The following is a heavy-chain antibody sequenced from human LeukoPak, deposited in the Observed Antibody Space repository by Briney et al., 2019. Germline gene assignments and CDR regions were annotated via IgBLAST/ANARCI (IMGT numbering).Heavy chain of an antibody. J-gene: IGHJ2*01. V-gene: IGHV3-23*01. D-gene: IGHD3-22*01. CDR1: GFTFSSYA. CDR2: ISGSGGST. CDR3: AKDPHYYDSSGYYEYFDL. Sequence: GGSPRLSCAASGFTFSSYAMSWVRQPPRKGLEWVSAISGSGGSTYYADSVKGRFTISRDNSKNTLYLQMNSLRADDTAVYYCAKDPHYYDSSGYYEYFDLWGRGALVTVSS.